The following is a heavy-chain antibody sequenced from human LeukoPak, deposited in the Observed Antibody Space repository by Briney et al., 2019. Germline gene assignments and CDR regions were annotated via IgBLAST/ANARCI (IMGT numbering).Heavy chain of an antibody. Sequence: PGGSLRLSCAASGFTLSNLAMTWVRQAPGKGLEWVSVISDSGGSTYYADSVKGRFTISRDNSKNTLDLQMNSLRAEDTAVYYCAKRGSSGWFYFDYWGQGTLVTVSS. CDR3: AKRGSSGWFYFDY. CDR1: GFTLSNLA. V-gene: IGHV3-23*01. CDR2: ISDSGGST. D-gene: IGHD6-19*01. J-gene: IGHJ4*02.